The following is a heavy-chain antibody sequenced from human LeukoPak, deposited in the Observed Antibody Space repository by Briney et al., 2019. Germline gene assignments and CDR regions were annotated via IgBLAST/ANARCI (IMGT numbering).Heavy chain of an antibody. Sequence: ASVTVSSTASGYTFTGYYMHWVRQAPGQGLEWMGWINPNSGGTNYAQKFQGRVTMTRDTSISTAYMELSRLRSDDTAVYYCARDLGDDAFDIWGQGTMVTVSS. CDR3: ARDLGDDAFDI. CDR2: INPNSGGT. CDR1: GYTFTGYY. J-gene: IGHJ3*02. V-gene: IGHV1-2*02. D-gene: IGHD3-16*01.